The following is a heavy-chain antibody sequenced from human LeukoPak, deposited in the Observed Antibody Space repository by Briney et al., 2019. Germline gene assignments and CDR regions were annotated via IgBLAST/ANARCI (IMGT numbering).Heavy chain of an antibody. CDR3: AKAGAVANWYFDL. V-gene: IGHV3-30*18. Sequence: RGSLRLSCAASGFTFSSYGMHWVRQAPGTGLEWVAGISYDGSNEYYADSVKGRFTISRDNSKNTLYLQMNSLRAEDTAVYYCAKAGAVANWYFDLWGRGTLVTVSS. D-gene: IGHD6-19*01. CDR1: GFTFSSYG. J-gene: IGHJ2*01. CDR2: ISYDGSNE.